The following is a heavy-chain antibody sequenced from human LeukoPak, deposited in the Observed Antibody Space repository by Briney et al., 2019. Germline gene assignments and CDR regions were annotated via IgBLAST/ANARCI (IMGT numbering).Heavy chain of an antibody. CDR2: IYYSGTT. Sequence: PSETLSLTCTVSGGSMRNYYRSWIRQSPGKGLEWIGYIYYSGTTKYNPSLQSRVTISLDTSKNQFSLKLSSVTAAGTAVFYCARLVAGNYFDYWGQGTLVTVSS. D-gene: IGHD6-19*01. CDR3: ARLVAGNYFDY. CDR1: GGSMRNYY. J-gene: IGHJ4*02. V-gene: IGHV4-59*08.